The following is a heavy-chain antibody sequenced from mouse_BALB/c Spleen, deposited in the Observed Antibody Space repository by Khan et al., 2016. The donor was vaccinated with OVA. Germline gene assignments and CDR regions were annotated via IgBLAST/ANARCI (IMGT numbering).Heavy chain of an antibody. D-gene: IGHD4-1*01. V-gene: IGHV1S136*01. J-gene: IGHJ2*01. CDR2: INPYNGAP. CDR1: GYIFTNYL. Sequence: VQLKQSGPDLVKPGTSVKMSCKASGYIFTNYLIHWVKQKPGQGLEWIGYINPYNGAPKYNETFKGKATLTSDKSSITAYMELSSLTSEDSAVYSCARGNWQSYYFDYWGQGTTLTVSS. CDR3: ARGNWQSYYFDY.